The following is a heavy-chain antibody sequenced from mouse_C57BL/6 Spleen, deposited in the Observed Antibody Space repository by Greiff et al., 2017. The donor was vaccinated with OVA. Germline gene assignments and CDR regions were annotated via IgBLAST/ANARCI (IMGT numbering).Heavy chain of an antibody. CDR2: IHPNSGST. V-gene: IGHV1-64*01. Sequence: QVQLQQSGAELVKPGASVKLSCKASGYTFTSYWMHWVKQRPGQGLEWIGMIHPNSGSTNYNEKFKSKATLTVDKSSSTAYMQLSSLTSEDSAVYYCARDRGYYFDYWGQGTTLTVSS. CDR1: GYTFTSYW. CDR3: ARDRGYYFDY. J-gene: IGHJ2*01.